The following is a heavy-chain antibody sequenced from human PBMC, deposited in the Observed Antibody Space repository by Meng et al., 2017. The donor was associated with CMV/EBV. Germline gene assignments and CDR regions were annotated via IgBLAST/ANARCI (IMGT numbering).Heavy chain of an antibody. V-gene: IGHV1-2*02. CDR1: VYTFTGYY. CDR3: AIYCSSTSCYGGDAFDI. D-gene: IGHD2-2*01. Sequence: ASVKVSCMASVYTFTGYYMHWVRQAPGQGLAWMGWINPNSGGTNYAQKFQGRVTMTRDTSISTAYMELSRLRSDDTAVYYCAIYCSSTSCYGGDAFDIWGQGTMVTVSS. CDR2: INPNSGGT. J-gene: IGHJ3*02.